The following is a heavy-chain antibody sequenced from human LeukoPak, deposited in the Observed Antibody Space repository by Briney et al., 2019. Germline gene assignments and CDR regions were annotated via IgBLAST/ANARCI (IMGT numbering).Heavy chain of an antibody. D-gene: IGHD4-17*01. CDR1: GGSFSGYY. V-gene: IGHV4-34*01. CDR2: INHSGST. Sequence: SETLSLTCAVYGGSFSGYYWSWIRQPPGKGLEWIGEINHSGSTNYNPSLKRRVTISVDTSKNQFSLKLSSVPAADAAVYYCARVYGDYYVDVWGKGTTVTISS. CDR3: ARVYGDYYVDV. J-gene: IGHJ6*03.